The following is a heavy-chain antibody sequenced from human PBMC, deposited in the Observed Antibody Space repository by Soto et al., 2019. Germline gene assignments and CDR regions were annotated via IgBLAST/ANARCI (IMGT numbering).Heavy chain of an antibody. CDR1: GFTFSNYA. CDR3: AKNVWGITIFGGMDV. D-gene: IGHD3-9*01. V-gene: IGHV3-23*01. J-gene: IGHJ6*02. Sequence: GGSLRLSCAASGFTFSNYAMSWVRQATGKGLEWVSAISGSGGSTYYADSVKGQFNISRDNSKNTLYLKMNSLRAEDTAVYYCAKNVWGITIFGGMDVWGQGTTVTVSS. CDR2: ISGSGGST.